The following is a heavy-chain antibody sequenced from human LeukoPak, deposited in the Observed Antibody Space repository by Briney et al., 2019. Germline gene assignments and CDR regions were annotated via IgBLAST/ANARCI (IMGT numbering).Heavy chain of an antibody. D-gene: IGHD6-13*01. CDR2: INCDGSST. CDR3: ARDRRIAAAGLGVAHPFDY. V-gene: IGHV3-74*01. Sequence: GGSLRLSCAASGFTFSSYWMHWVRQAPGKGLVWVSRINCDGSSTSYADSVKGRFTISRDNAKNTLYLQMNSLRAEDTAVYYCARDRRIAAAGLGVAHPFDYWGQGTLVTVSS. CDR1: GFTFSSYW. J-gene: IGHJ4*02.